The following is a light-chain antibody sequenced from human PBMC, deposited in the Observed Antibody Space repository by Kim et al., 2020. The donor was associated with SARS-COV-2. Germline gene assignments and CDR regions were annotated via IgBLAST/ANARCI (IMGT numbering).Light chain of an antibody. CDR3: GAWDNSLSVAV. CDR2: DDY. J-gene: IGLJ2*01. Sequence: GQKFTISAPGTHSNIEINYVYWYQHLPGTAPKLVIFDDYRRPSGIPDRFSASKSGTSATLDISGLQSGDEADYYCGAWDNSLSVAVLGGGTQLTVL. CDR1: HSNIEINY. V-gene: IGLV1-51*01.